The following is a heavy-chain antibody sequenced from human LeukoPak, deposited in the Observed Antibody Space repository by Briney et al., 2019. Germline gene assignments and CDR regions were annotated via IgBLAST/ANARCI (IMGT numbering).Heavy chain of an antibody. CDR2: FDPEDGET. CDR3: ATGPSITMVRGVIFDY. CDR1: GYTLTELS. J-gene: IGHJ4*02. D-gene: IGHD3-10*01. Sequence: ASVKVSCKVSGYTLTELSMHWVRQAPGKGLEWMGGFDPEDGETIYAQKFQGRVTMTEDTSTDTAYMELSSLRSEDTAVYYCATGPSITMVRGVIFDYWGQGTLVTVSP. V-gene: IGHV1-24*01.